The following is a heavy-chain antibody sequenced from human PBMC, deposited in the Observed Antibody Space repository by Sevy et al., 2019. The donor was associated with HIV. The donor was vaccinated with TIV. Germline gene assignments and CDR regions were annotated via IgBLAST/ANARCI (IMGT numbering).Heavy chain of an antibody. Sequence: SETLSLTCTVSGGSITSLYWNWIRQPPGKGLEWIANIYYNGHLNYNPSLKSRVTLSLETSKNQFSLRLSSVTAADTTMYYCAGENAWGRGYSWGQGTLVTVSS. CDR1: GGSITSLY. CDR2: IYYNGHL. CDR3: AGENAWGRGYS. D-gene: IGHD1-26*01. J-gene: IGHJ4*02. V-gene: IGHV4-59*08.